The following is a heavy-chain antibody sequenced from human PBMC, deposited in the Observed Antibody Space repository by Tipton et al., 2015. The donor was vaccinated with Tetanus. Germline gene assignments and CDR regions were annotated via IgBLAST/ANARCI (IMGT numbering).Heavy chain of an antibody. D-gene: IGHD1-26*01. J-gene: IGHJ4*02. CDR1: GYTVTGHY. Sequence: QLVQSGAEVKKPGASVKVSCKASGYTVTGHYMRWVRQAPGQGLEWMGWINPNSGGTYYAQKFHGRVTMTRDTSISTAYMELSRLRSDDTAVYYCARSGWGREWELLDNWGQGTLVTVSS. V-gene: IGHV1-2*02. CDR3: ARSGWGREWELLDN. CDR2: INPNSGGT.